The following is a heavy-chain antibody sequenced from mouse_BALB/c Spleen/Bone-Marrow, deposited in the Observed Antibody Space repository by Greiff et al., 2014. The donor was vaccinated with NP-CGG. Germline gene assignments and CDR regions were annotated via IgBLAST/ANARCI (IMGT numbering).Heavy chain of an antibody. Sequence: SGPQLVRPGASVKISCKASGYSFTSYWMHWVRQRPGQGLEWIGMIDPSDSETRINQKFKDKATLPVDKSSSTAYMQLSSPTFEDSAVYYCARGAVAMDYWGQGTSVTVSS. J-gene: IGHJ4*01. V-gene: IGHV1S126*01. CDR1: GYSFTSYW. CDR2: IDPSDSET. CDR3: ARGAVAMDY.